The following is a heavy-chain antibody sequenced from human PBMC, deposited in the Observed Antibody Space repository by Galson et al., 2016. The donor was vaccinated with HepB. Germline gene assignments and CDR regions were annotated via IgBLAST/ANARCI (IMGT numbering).Heavy chain of an antibody. CDR1: GGSFSSD. D-gene: IGHD4-17*01. Sequence: LSLTCTVSGGSFSSDNYYWNWVRQAPGKGLEWVAVISYDGSLKYYGDSGKGRFTISRDNSKNTLSLQMNSLRVEDTAVYYCAKDIRGWTTVTAENDNWGQGTLVTVSS. CDR2: ISYDGSLK. J-gene: IGHJ4*02. CDR3: AKDIRGWTTVTAENDN. V-gene: IGHV3-30*18.